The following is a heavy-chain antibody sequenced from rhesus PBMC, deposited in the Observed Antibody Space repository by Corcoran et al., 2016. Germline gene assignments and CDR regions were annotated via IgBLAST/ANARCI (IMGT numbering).Heavy chain of an antibody. V-gene: IGHV4-80*01. Sequence: QVQLQESGSGLVKPSETLSLTCAVSGPSISTYWWHWICQAPGKGQAWTGEINCDRATTNYTPSLKSRVTISTDTSRNQFSLKLSSVTAADTAVYYCTRDPLVSGLDSWGQGVVVTVSS. CDR2: INCDRATT. CDR3: TRDPLVSGLDS. CDR1: GPSISTYW. J-gene: IGHJ6*01. D-gene: IGHD1-44*01.